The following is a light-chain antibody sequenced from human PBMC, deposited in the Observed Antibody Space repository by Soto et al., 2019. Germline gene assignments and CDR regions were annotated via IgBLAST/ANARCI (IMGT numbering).Light chain of an antibody. CDR2: DAS. CDR3: QQYFTYSWT. Sequence: IQMTQSPSALSAFVGDTVTVTCRASQSITTYLAWYQHRPGRAPKLLMYDASTLDSGVPSRFSGSGSGTEFTLTISSLQPEDFATYYCQQYFTYSWTFAQGTKVEIK. CDR1: QSITTY. J-gene: IGKJ1*01. V-gene: IGKV1-5*01.